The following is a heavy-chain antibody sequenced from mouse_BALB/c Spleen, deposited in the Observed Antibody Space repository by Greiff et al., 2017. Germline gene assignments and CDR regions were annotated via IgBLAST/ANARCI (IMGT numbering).Heavy chain of an antibody. CDR3: ARSILYYYAMDY. V-gene: IGHV5-17*02. CDR2: ISSGSSTI. Sequence: EVHLVESGGGLVQPGGSRKLSCAASGFTFSSFGMHWVRQAPEKGLEWVAYISSGSSTIYYADTVKGRFTISRDNPKNTLFLQMTSLRSEDTAMYYCARSILYYYAMDYWGQGTSVTVSS. CDR1: GFTFSSFG. J-gene: IGHJ4*01.